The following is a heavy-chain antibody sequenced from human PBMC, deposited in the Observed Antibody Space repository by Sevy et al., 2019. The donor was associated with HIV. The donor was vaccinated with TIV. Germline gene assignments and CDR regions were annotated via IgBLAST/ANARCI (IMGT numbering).Heavy chain of an antibody. D-gene: IGHD3-10*01. CDR2: ISSDGSTK. V-gene: IGHV3-30*04. CDR1: GFTFSNYA. CDR3: ARDTYYGSTTGYMGVFQY. J-gene: IGHJ1*01. Sequence: GGSLRLSCAASGFTFSNYAMHWVRQVPPGKGLEWVAVISSDGSTKDYADSVKGRLTISRDNSKNTLYLQMNSLSADETAVYYCARDTYYGSTTGYMGVFQYWGQGTLVTVSS.